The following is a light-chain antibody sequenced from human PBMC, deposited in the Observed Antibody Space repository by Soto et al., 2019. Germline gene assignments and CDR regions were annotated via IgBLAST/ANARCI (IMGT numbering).Light chain of an antibody. CDR3: CSYAGSYTFYV. CDR1: SSDVGGYNY. CDR2: DVS. J-gene: IGLJ1*01. Sequence: QSVLTQSRSVSGSPGQSVTISCTGTSSDVGGYNYVSWYQQHPGKAPKLMIYDVSKRPSGVPDRFSGSKSGNTASLTISGLQAEDEADYYCCSYAGSYTFYVFGTGTKSPS. V-gene: IGLV2-11*01.